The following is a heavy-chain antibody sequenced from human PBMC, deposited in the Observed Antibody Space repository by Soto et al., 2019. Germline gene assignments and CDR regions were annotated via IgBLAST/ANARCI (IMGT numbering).Heavy chain of an antibody. D-gene: IGHD5-12*01. CDR1: GGSITPYY. Sequence: QVQLQESGPGLVKPSETLSLTCAVSGGSITPYYWSWIRQPPGKGLEWIGYIYYSGTTNYNPSLKSRVTISVDTSKNPFSLTLNSVTAADTAMYYCARGPRGYDSGGHFYYGLDVWGQGTTVTVSS. CDR3: ARGPRGYDSGGHFYYGLDV. CDR2: IYYSGTT. J-gene: IGHJ6*02. V-gene: IGHV4-59*01.